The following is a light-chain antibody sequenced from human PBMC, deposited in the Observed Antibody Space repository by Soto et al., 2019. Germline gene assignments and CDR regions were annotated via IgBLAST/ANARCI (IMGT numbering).Light chain of an antibody. CDR1: SSDVGGYNY. V-gene: IGLV2-11*01. Sequence: QSALTQPRSVSGSPGQSVTISCTGTSSDVGGYNYVSWYQQHPGKAPKLMIYDVSKRPSGVPDRFSGSKSGNTASLTISGLQAEDEADYYWCSYAGSYTLDVFGTGTKLTVL. CDR2: DVS. CDR3: CSYAGSYTLDV. J-gene: IGLJ1*01.